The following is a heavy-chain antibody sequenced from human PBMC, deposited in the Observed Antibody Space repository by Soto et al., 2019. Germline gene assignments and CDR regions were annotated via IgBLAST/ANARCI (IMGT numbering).Heavy chain of an antibody. CDR2: ISGSGGST. CDR1: GFTFSAYA. V-gene: IGHV3-23*01. CDR3: ARASSGWYYSYFGYYFDY. D-gene: IGHD6-19*01. Sequence: GGSLRLSCAASGFTFSAYAMSWVRQAPGKGLEWVSVISGSGGSTDYVDSVKGRFTISRDNSKNTLYLQMNSLRAEDTALYYCARASSGWYYSYFGYYFDYWGQGTLVTVSS. J-gene: IGHJ4*02.